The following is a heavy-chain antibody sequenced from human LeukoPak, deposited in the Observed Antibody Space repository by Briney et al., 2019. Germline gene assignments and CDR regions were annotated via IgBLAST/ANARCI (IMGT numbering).Heavy chain of an antibody. CDR3: AKVRTAGPHYYYMDV. CDR2: ISGSGGST. CDR1: GFTFSSYA. Sequence: SGGSLRLSCAASGFTFSSYAMSWVRQAPGKGLEWVSAISGSGGSTYYADSVKGRFTISRDNSKNTLYLQMNSLRAEDTAVYYCAKVRTAGPHYYYMDVWGKGTTVTVSS. D-gene: IGHD3-10*01. V-gene: IGHV3-23*01. J-gene: IGHJ6*03.